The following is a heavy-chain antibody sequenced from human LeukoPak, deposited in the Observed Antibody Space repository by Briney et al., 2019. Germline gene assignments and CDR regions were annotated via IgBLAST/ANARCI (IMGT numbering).Heavy chain of an antibody. J-gene: IGHJ3*02. Sequence: GESLKISCKGSGYSFTSYWIGWVRQMPGKGLEWMGIIYPGDSDTRYSTSFQGQVTISADKSISTAYLQWSSLKASDTAMYYSARHRRAKAVAGTDTFDIWGQGTMVTVSS. CDR1: GYSFTSYW. CDR3: ARHRRAKAVAGTDTFDI. CDR2: IYPGDSDT. V-gene: IGHV5-51*01. D-gene: IGHD6-19*01.